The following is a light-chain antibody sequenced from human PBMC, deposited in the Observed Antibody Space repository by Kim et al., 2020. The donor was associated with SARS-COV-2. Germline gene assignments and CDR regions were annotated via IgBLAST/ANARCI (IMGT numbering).Light chain of an antibody. CDR2: GNN. CDR1: NLKGYF. CDR3: LCRDSSGNIWL. J-gene: IGLJ3*02. V-gene: IGLV3-19*01. Sequence: ALEREVVTKCQENNLKGYFTSWYKQRPGQAPVFVIYGNNNRASGIPDRFSGSRSGNTASLTITGAQAEDEADYYCLCRDSSGNIWLFGGGTQLTVL.